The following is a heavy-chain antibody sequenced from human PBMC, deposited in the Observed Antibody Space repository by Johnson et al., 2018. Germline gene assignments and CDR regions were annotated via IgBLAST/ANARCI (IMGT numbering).Heavy chain of an antibody. CDR3: ARDSHYGYHADSYMDV. D-gene: IGHD4-17*01. Sequence: QVQLVQSGGGVVQPGRSLRLSCAASGFTFSSYAMHWVRQAPGKGLEWVAVISYDGSNKYYADSVKGRFTISRDNSKNTLYLQMNSLRAEDTAVYYCARDSHYGYHADSYMDVWGKGTTVTVSS. V-gene: IGHV3-30-3*01. CDR1: GFTFSSYA. CDR2: ISYDGSNK. J-gene: IGHJ6*03.